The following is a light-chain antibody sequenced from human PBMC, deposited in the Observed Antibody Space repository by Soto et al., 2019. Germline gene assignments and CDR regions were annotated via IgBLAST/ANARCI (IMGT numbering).Light chain of an antibody. V-gene: IGLV2-23*02. J-gene: IGLJ3*02. Sequence: QSVLTQPASVSGSPGQSITISCTGTSSDVGSYNLVSWYQQHPGKAPKLMIYEVSKRPSGVSNRFSGSKSGNTSSLRISGXXXEDXADYYCCSXXXXXXXVFGXGT. CDR2: EVS. CDR1: SSDVGSYNL. CDR3: CSXXXXXXXV.